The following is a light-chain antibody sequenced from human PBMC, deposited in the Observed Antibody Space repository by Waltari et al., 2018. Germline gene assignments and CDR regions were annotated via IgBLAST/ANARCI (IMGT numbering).Light chain of an antibody. J-gene: IGLJ2*01. V-gene: IGLV2-23*02. Sequence: SALTQPASVSASPGTSITISCTGSSSDIGSYDLVAWYQQPPGKAPHLLIYEVDKRPSGVSYRFSGSKSGNAASLTVSGLQPEDEGHYFCSSYTYGGPWVFGGGTLLTVL. CDR3: SSYTYGGPWV. CDR1: SSDIGSYDL. CDR2: EVD.